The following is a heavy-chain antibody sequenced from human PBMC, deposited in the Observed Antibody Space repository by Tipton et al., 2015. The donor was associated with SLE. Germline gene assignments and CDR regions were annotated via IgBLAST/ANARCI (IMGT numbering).Heavy chain of an antibody. J-gene: IGHJ6*02. CDR1: GGSISSSGSYY. CDR2: IYHSGST. CDR3: ARDRPREMWDPLGSHYYYYGMDV. Sequence: TLSLTCAVYGGSISSSGSYYWAWIRQPPGKGLEWIGYIYHSGSTYYNPSLKSRVTISVDRSKNQFSLKLSSVTAADTAVYYCARDRPREMWDPLGSHYYYYGMDVWGQGTTVTVSS. V-gene: IGHV4-30-2*01. D-gene: IGHD1-26*01.